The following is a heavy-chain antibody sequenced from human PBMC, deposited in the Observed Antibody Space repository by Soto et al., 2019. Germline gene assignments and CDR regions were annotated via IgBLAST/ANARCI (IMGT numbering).Heavy chain of an antibody. CDR1: GYTFTGYY. CDR3: ASSLYSSGYYLNY. D-gene: IGHD3-22*01. V-gene: IGHV1-2*04. CDR2: INPNSGGT. J-gene: IGHJ4*02. Sequence: QVQLVQSGAEVKKPGASVKVSCKASGYTFTGYYMHWVRQAPGQGLEWMGWINPNSGGTNYEQKFQGWVTMTRDKSISTDYMELSRLRSDDTAVYYCASSLYSSGYYLNYWGQGTLVTVSS.